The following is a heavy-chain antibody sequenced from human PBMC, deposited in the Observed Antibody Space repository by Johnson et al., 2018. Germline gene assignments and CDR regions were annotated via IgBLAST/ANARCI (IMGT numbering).Heavy chain of an antibody. V-gene: IGHV3-11*04. J-gene: IGHJ3*02. D-gene: IGHD3-22*01. CDR1: EFTFSDYY. CDR3: ARGGYEVSSGFDSAIPKDTLDI. CDR2: IRSSGAI. Sequence: QVQLVESGGGLVKPGGSLRLSCAASEFTFSDYYMRWIRQAPGKGLEWVAYIRSSGAIYYTDSVKGRFTISRDNAKNSLYLQMNSLRAEDTAVYYCARGGYEVSSGFDSAIPKDTLDIWGQGTMVTVSS.